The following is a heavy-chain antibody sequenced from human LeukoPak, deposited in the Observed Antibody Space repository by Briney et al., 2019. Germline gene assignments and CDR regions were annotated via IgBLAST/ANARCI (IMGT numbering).Heavy chain of an antibody. CDR3: AKVRVASYYFDY. Sequence: RAGGSLRLSCAASGFTFSSYAMSWVRQAPGKGLEWVSTISHSDGTTYYTDSVKGRFTISRDNSKNTLSLQMNSLRAEDTAVYYCAKVRVASYYFDYWGRGALVTVSS. V-gene: IGHV3-23*01. CDR1: GFTFSSYA. J-gene: IGHJ4*02. CDR2: ISHSDGTT. D-gene: IGHD2-15*01.